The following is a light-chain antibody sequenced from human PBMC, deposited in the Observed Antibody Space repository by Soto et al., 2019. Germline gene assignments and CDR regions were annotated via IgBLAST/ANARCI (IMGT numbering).Light chain of an antibody. Sequence: DIEMTQSPSSLSASVGDRVTITCRASQSINNCLTWYQQKPGKAPQLLIYAASILESGVPSRFSGSGSGTDFTLTIGSLQPEDFATYYCQESYSIPGTFGQGTKVEI. CDR2: AAS. CDR3: QESYSIPGT. CDR1: QSINNC. J-gene: IGKJ1*01. V-gene: IGKV1-39*01.